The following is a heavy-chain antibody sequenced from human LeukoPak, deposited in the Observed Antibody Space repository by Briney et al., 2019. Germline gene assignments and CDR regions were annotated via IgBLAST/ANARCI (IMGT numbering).Heavy chain of an antibody. V-gene: IGHV3-7*01. Sequence: GGSLRLSCAASGFTFSGYWMSWVRQAPGKGLEWVANIKQDGSEKYYVDSVKGRFTISRDNAKNSLYLQMNSLTAEDTAVYYCAKEGDYYGSGSYRDGFDIWGQGTRATVSS. J-gene: IGHJ3*02. CDR1: GFTFSGYW. D-gene: IGHD3-10*01. CDR3: AKEGDYYGSGSYRDGFDI. CDR2: IKQDGSEK.